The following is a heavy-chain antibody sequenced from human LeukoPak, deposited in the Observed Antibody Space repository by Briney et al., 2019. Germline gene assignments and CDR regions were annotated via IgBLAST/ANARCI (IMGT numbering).Heavy chain of an antibody. CDR3: AAVAAAAANDAFDI. D-gene: IGHD6-13*01. Sequence: ASVKVSCKVSGYTLTELSMHWVRQAPGKGLEWMGGFDPEDGETIYAQKFQGRVTMTEDTSTDTAYMELSSLRSEDTAVYYCAAVAAAAANDAFDIWGQGTMVTVSS. CDR1: GYTLTELS. CDR2: FDPEDGET. J-gene: IGHJ3*02. V-gene: IGHV1-24*01.